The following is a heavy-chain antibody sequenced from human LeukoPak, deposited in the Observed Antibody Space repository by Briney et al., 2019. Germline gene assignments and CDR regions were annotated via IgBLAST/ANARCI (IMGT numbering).Heavy chain of an antibody. CDR3: ARDLDYFDY. V-gene: IGHV4-59*01. J-gene: IGHJ4*02. Sequence: SETLSLTCTVSGGSISSYYWSWIRQPPGKGLDWIGYISYSGSTYYNPSLKSRVTISVDTSKNQFSLKLSSVTAADTAVFYCARDLDYFDYWGQGTLVTVSS. D-gene: IGHD3-16*01. CDR2: ISYSGST. CDR1: GGSISSYY.